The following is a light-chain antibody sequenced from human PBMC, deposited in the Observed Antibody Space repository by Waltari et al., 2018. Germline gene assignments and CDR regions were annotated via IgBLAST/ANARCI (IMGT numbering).Light chain of an antibody. CDR2: EVS. Sequence: QSALTQPPSPSGSPGQSVTIPCTGTSRYVGGSNYGSWYQQHPGKAPKLMIYEVSKRPSGVPDRFSGSKSGNTASLTVSGLQAEDEADYYCSSYAGSNIYVFGSGTKVTVL. V-gene: IGLV2-8*01. CDR3: SSYAGSNIYV. CDR1: SRYVGGSNY. J-gene: IGLJ1*01.